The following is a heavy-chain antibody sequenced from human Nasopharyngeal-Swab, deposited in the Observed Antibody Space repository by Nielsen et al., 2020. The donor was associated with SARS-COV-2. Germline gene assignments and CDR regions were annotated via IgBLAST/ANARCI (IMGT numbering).Heavy chain of an antibody. CDR3: AKDGVYGSGSYSLFDP. D-gene: IGHD3-10*01. CDR1: GFTFSSYA. Sequence: GESLQISCAASGFTFSSYAMSWVRQAPGKGLEWVSAISGSGGSTYYADSVKGRFTISRDNSKNTLCLQMNSLRAEDTAVYYCAKDGVYGSGSYSLFDPWGQGTLVTVSS. J-gene: IGHJ5*02. CDR2: ISGSGGST. V-gene: IGHV3-23*01.